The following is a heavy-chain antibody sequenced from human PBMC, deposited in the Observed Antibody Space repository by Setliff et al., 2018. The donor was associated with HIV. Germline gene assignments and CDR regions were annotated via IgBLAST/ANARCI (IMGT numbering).Heavy chain of an antibody. CDR2: IYYSGST. CDR1: GGSISSGGYY. J-gene: IGHJ2*01. Sequence: SLTCTVSGGSISSGGYYWGWIRQPPGKGLEWIGSIYYSGSTYYNPSLKSRVTISVDTSKNQFSLKLSSVTAADTAVYYCARLCIAAAGTRSIPWYFDLWGRGTLVTVSS. CDR3: ARLCIAAAGTRSIPWYFDL. V-gene: IGHV4-39*01. D-gene: IGHD6-13*01.